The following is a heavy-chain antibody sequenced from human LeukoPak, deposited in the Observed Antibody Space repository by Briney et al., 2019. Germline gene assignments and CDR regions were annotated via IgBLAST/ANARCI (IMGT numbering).Heavy chain of an antibody. CDR1: GFTFSTYW. D-gene: IGHD3-10*01. J-gene: IGHJ4*02. CDR2: INSDGSST. CDR3: AGSYYGSGSWSGDY. V-gene: IGHV3-74*01. Sequence: GGSLRLSCAASGFTFSTYWMHWVHQAPGKGLVWVPRINSDGSSTSYADSVKGRFTISRDNAKNTLYLQMNSLRAEDMAVYYCAGSYYGSGSWSGDYWGQGTLVTVSS.